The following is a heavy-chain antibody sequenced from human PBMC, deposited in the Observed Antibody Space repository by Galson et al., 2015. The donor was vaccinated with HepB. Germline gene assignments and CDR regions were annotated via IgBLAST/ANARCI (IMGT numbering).Heavy chain of an antibody. D-gene: IGHD6-13*01. Sequence: SETLSLTCAVYGGSFSGYYWSWIRQPPGKGLEWIGEINHSGSTNYNPSLKSRVTISVDTSKNQFSLKLSSVTAADTAVYYCARGHPGIAAAGIWFKGWNWFDPWGQGTLVTVSS. CDR1: GGSFSGYY. V-gene: IGHV4-34*01. J-gene: IGHJ5*02. CDR2: INHSGST. CDR3: ARGHPGIAAAGIWFKGWNWFDP.